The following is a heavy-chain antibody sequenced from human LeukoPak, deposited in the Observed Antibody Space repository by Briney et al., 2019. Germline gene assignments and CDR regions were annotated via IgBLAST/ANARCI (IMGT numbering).Heavy chain of an antibody. Sequence: GGSLSLSCAASGFTVSSNSMSWVRQAPGKGLEWVSVIYTEGGTYYADSVRGRFTISTDNTKNTLFLQMNSLTTEDTAVYYCARVQGSGLFRWYWGQGTLVTVSS. CDR1: GFTVSSNS. CDR2: IYTEGGT. J-gene: IGHJ4*02. V-gene: IGHV3-66*01. D-gene: IGHD2-15*01. CDR3: ARVQGSGLFRWY.